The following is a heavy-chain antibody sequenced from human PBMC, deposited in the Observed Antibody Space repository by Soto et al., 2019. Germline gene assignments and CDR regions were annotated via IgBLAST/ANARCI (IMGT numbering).Heavy chain of an antibody. CDR1: GGSISSSSYY. Sequence: SETLSLTCTVSGGSISSSSYYWGWIRQPPGKGLEWIGSIYYSGSTYYNPSLKSRVTKSVDTSKNQFSLKLSSVTAADTAVYYCARGWTTVTTFGYWGQGTLVTVSS. CDR2: IYYSGST. CDR3: ARGWTTVTTFGY. D-gene: IGHD4-17*01. V-gene: IGHV4-39*01. J-gene: IGHJ4*02.